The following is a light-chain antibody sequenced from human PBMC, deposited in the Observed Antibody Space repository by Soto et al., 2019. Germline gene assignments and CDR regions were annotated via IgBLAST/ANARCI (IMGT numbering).Light chain of an antibody. Sequence: QSAQTQPASVSGSPGQSITISCTGTSSDIGGYNYVSWYQQHPGKAPKLMIYDVSNRPSGVSNRFSGSKSGNTASLTISGLQAEDEADYYCSSYTGSRTLVFGGGTKLTVL. CDR1: SSDIGGYNY. V-gene: IGLV2-14*01. J-gene: IGLJ2*01. CDR3: SSYTGSRTLV. CDR2: DVS.